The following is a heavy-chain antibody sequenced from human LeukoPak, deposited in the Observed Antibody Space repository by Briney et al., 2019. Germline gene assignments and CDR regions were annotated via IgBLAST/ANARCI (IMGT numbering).Heavy chain of an antibody. Sequence: GGTLRLSCAASGFPFSSHGMSWVRQAPGKGLEWVSGIIGGGGSTYYADSVKGRFTISGDNSRNTLFLQMNSLRAEDTAVYYCARSRAGSYFDYWGQGTLVTVSS. CDR3: ARSRAGSYFDY. J-gene: IGHJ4*02. V-gene: IGHV3-23*01. D-gene: IGHD1-26*01. CDR1: GFPFSSHG. CDR2: IIGGGGST.